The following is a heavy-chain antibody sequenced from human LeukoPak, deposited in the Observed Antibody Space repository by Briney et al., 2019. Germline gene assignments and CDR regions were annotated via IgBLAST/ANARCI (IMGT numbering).Heavy chain of an antibody. CDR2: IKRDGRER. V-gene: IGHV3-7*01. J-gene: IGHJ4*02. CDR3: ASLQTDPTVVNGF. Sequence: GGSLRLSCEVSGSTFRNYWMSWVRQVPGKGREGLACIKRDGRERNYVDSVRGRFTVSTDSAKKSLFLQMNRLRAEDTAVYYCASLQTDPTVVNGFWGQGTLVTVSS. CDR1: GSTFRNYW. D-gene: IGHD4-11*01.